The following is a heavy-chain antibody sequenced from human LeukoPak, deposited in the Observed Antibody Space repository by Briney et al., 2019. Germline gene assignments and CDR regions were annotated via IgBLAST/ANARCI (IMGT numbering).Heavy chain of an antibody. Sequence: PGGSLRLSCAASGFTFSSYAMSWVRQAPGKGLKWVSAISYGGGTSYYADSVKGRFTISRDNSKNTLYLQMNSLRAEDTAVYYCARDLLEWYFDYWGQGTLVTVSS. J-gene: IGHJ4*02. V-gene: IGHV3-23*01. CDR3: ARDLLEWYFDY. CDR2: ISYGGGTS. CDR1: GFTFSSYA. D-gene: IGHD3-3*01.